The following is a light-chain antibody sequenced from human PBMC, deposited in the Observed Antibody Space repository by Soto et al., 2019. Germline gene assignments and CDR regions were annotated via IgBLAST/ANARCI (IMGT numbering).Light chain of an antibody. Sequence: DLQMTQSPSTLSASVGDRVTITCRASQSISSWLAWYQQKPGKAPKLLIYKASSLERRIPSRFSGSGSGTEFTLTISSLQPDDFATYYCQQYNSYSQTVGQGTKLEIK. CDR2: KAS. V-gene: IGKV1-5*03. J-gene: IGKJ2*01. CDR3: QQYNSYSQT. CDR1: QSISSW.